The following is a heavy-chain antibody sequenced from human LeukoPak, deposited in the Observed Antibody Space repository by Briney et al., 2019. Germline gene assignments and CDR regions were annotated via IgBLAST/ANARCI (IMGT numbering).Heavy chain of an antibody. J-gene: IGHJ4*02. Sequence: GGSLRLSCAASGFTFSDYWMSWVRQAPGKGPEWVANIKQEGSERHYVDSVQGRFTISRDNAKNSLYLQMNSLRAEDTAVYYCARDPSYTMIVVVHFDYWGQGTLVTVSS. V-gene: IGHV3-7*01. D-gene: IGHD3-22*01. CDR2: IKQEGSER. CDR1: GFTFSDYW. CDR3: ARDPSYTMIVVVHFDY.